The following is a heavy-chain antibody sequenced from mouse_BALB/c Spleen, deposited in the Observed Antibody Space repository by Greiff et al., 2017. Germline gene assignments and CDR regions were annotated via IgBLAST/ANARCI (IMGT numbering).Heavy chain of an antibody. CDR2: ISSGGST. Sequence: EVMLVESGGGLVKPGGSLKLSCAASGFTFSSYAMSWVRQTPEKRLEWVASISSGGSTYYPDSVKGRFTISRDNARNILYLQMSSLRSEDTAMYYCARTYYRYDAWFAYWGQGTLVTVSA. CDR1: GFTFSSYA. V-gene: IGHV5-6-5*01. D-gene: IGHD2-14*01. CDR3: ARTYYRYDAWFAY. J-gene: IGHJ3*01.